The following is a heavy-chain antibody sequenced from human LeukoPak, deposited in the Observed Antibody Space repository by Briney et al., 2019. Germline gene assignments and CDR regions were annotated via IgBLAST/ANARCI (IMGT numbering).Heavy chain of an antibody. CDR2: ISYYGSNK. D-gene: IGHD4-17*01. CDR3: AKAGGDYGFDY. CDR1: GFTFSSYA. J-gene: IGHJ4*02. Sequence: PGGSLRLSCAASGFTFSSYAMHWVRQAPGKGLEWVAVISYYGSNKYYADSVKGRFTISRDNSKNTLYLQMNSLRAEDTAVYYCAKAGGDYGFDYWGQGTLVTVSS. V-gene: IGHV3-30*04.